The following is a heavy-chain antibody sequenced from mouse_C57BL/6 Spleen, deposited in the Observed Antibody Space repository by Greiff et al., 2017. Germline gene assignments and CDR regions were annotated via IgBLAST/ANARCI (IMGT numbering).Heavy chain of an antibody. CDR3: ARSIIVSPMHWYFDV. Sequence: QVQLQQPGTELVKPGASVKLSCKASGYTFTSYWLPWVKQRPGQGLEWIGNINPSNGGTNYNEQFKSKATLTVDKSSSTAYIQLSSLTSEDSAVYDCARSIIVSPMHWYFDVWGTGTTVTVSS. V-gene: IGHV1-53*01. CDR1: GYTFTSYW. J-gene: IGHJ1*03. D-gene: IGHD6-5*01. CDR2: INPSNGGT.